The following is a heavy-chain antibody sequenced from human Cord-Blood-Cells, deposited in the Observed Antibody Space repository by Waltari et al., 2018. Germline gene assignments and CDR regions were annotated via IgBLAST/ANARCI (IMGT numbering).Heavy chain of an antibody. Sequence: QVQLQQWGAGLLKPSETLSLTCAVYGGSFSGYYWSWIRQPPGKGLEWIGEINHSGSTNSIPSLKSRVTISVDTSKNQFSLKLSSVTAADTAVYYCARLGIAARRGNFDYWGQGTLVTVSS. D-gene: IGHD6-6*01. V-gene: IGHV4-34*01. CDR2: INHSGST. J-gene: IGHJ4*02. CDR1: GGSFSGYY. CDR3: ARLGIAARRGNFDY.